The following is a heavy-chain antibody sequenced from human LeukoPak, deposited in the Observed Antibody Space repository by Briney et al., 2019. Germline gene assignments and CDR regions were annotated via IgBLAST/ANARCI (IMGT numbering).Heavy chain of an antibody. Sequence: GGSLRLSCAVSGFTSDDHAMHWVRQAPGKGLEWVGHTKNKVNKYATEYAASVKGRFTISRDDSRNSVYLQMNSLRTEDTAVYYCVRWLSGSSEWGQGTLVTVSS. D-gene: IGHD2-15*01. CDR3: VRWLSGSSE. J-gene: IGHJ4*02. CDR2: TKNKVNKYAT. V-gene: IGHV3-72*01. CDR1: GFTSDDHA.